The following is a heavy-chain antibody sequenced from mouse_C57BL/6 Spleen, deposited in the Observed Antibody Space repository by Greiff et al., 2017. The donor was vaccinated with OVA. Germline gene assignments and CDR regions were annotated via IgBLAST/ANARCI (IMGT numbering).Heavy chain of an antibody. V-gene: IGHV3-1*01. Sequence: EVQGVESGPGMVKPSQSLSLTCTVTGYSITSGYDWHWIRHFPGNKLEWMGYISYSGSTNYNPSLKSRISITHDTSKNHFFLKLNSVTTEDTATYYCARGDDGLSYWGQGTLVTVSA. D-gene: IGHD2-3*01. CDR1: GYSITSGYD. CDR3: ARGDDGLSY. J-gene: IGHJ3*01. CDR2: ISYSGST.